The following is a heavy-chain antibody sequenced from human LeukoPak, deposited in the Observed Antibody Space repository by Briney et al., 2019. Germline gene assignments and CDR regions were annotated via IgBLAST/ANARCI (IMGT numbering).Heavy chain of an antibody. CDR1: GFTFSSYW. V-gene: IGHV3-7*01. Sequence: GGSLRLSCAASGFTFSSYWMSWVRQTPGKGLEWVANIKQDGSEKYYVDPVKGRFTISRDNAKNSLYLQMNSLGAEDTAVYYCATDPSGSYADYWGQGTLVTVSS. CDR2: IKQDGSEK. D-gene: IGHD5-18*01. J-gene: IGHJ4*02. CDR3: ATDPSGSYADY.